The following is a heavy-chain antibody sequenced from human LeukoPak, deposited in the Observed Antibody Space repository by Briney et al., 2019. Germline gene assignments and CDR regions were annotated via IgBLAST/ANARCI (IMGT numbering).Heavy chain of an antibody. V-gene: IGHV4-34*01. Sequence: SETLSLTCAVYGGSFSGYYWSWIRQPPGKGLEWIGEINHSGSTNYNPSLKSRVTISVDTSKNQFSLKLSSVTAADTAVYYCAGGYRNVRRQADIWGQGTMVTVSS. D-gene: IGHD2/OR15-2a*01. J-gene: IGHJ3*02. CDR3: AGGYRNVRRQADI. CDR2: INHSGST. CDR1: GGSFSGYY.